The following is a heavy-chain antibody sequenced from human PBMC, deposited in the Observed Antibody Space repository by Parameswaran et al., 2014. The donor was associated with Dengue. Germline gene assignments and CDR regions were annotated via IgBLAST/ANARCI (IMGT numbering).Heavy chain of an antibody. V-gene: IGHV1-46*01. CDR2: INPSDGST. CDR3: ARSYCGGDCYFAPDSGCYGMDV. Sequence: WVRQAPGQGLEWMGVINPSDGSTSYAQKFQGRVTMTRDTSTSTVYMELSSLRSEDTAVYYCARSYCGGDCYFAPDSGCYGMDVWGQGTTVTVSS. J-gene: IGHJ6*02. D-gene: IGHD2-21*02.